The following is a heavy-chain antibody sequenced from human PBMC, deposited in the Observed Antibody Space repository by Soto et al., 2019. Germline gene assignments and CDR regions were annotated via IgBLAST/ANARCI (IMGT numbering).Heavy chain of an antibody. CDR2: IYYSGSS. CDR3: AIVNYYGKAVDP. Sequence: TLSLTCPVSGGSIISGDYYWSWFRQPPGKDLEWIGYIYYSGSSYYNPSLKSRVTISVDTSKNQFSLKLSSVTAADTAVYYCAIVNYYGKAVDPWGQGTLVTVSS. V-gene: IGHV4-30-4*01. J-gene: IGHJ5*02. CDR1: GGSIISGDYY. D-gene: IGHD3-10*01.